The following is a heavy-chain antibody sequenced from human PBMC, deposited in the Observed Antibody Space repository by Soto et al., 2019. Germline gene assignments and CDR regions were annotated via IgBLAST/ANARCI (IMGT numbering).Heavy chain of an antibody. CDR3: ARQGFGPLHGLVDV. Sequence: QVQLQESGPGLVKPSETLSLSCTVSGGSISSYYWSWFRQSPGKRMEWIGYVHHSWGSSYNPSLQSRVSISLDTSKSHFSLNVTSVTATDTAVYYCARQGFGPLHGLVDVWGQGTTVTVSS. J-gene: IGHJ6*02. V-gene: IGHV4-59*08. CDR2: VHHSWGS. CDR1: GGSISSYY. D-gene: IGHD3-10*01.